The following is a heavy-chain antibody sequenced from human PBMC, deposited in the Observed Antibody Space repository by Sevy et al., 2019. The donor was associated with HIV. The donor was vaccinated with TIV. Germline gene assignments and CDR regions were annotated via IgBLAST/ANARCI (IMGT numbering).Heavy chain of an antibody. D-gene: IGHD2-15*01. Sequence: GGSLRLSCVVSGFSVSSNYMSWVRQAPGKGLEWVSNIYSDGRTYYADSVRGRFTISRDTSKNTVYLEMKSLRAEDTGVYYCTGEDIVLGEDNYYGMDVWGHGTTVTVSS. CDR2: IYSDGRT. V-gene: IGHV3-53*01. J-gene: IGHJ6*02. CDR1: GFSVSSNY. CDR3: TGEDIVLGEDNYYGMDV.